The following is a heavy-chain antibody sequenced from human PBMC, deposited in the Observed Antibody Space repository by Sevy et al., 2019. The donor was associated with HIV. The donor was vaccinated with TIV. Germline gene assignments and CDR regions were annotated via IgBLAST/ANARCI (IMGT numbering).Heavy chain of an antibody. D-gene: IGHD4-17*01. CDR1: EFTFSSYW. V-gene: IGHV3-7*01. Sequence: GGSLRLSCAASEFTFSSYWMTWVRQGPGKGLEWVANINQDGSEENYADSVKGRFTIFRDNAKKSLFLQMNSLRAEDTAVYYCARDLEFYDSGDYGPAFMPDYWGQGTLVTVSS. CDR3: ARDLEFYDSGDYGPAFMPDY. CDR2: INQDGSEE. J-gene: IGHJ4*02.